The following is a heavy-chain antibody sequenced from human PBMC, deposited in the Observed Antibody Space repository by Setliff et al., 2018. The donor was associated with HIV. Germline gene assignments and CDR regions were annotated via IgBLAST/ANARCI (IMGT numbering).Heavy chain of an antibody. Sequence: ASVKVSCKASGYTFTSSGITWVRQAPGQGLEWMGWIGTYNGDTNYAQKFQGRVTMTTDTPTSTAYMELRSLISDDTAVYYCAREGLWFGDRGYYMDVWGTGTAVTVS. J-gene: IGHJ6*03. D-gene: IGHD3-10*01. CDR3: AREGLWFGDRGYYMDV. CDR1: GYTFTSSG. CDR2: IGTYNGDT. V-gene: IGHV1-18*01.